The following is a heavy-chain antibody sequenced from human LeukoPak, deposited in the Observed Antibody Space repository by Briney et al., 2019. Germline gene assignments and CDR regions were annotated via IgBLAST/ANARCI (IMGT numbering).Heavy chain of an antibody. V-gene: IGHV3-48*04. CDR3: ARDPMGGGYDPGASDAFDI. Sequence: PGGSLRLSCAASGFTFNSYSVNWVRQAPGKGLEWVSYISTSSTTIYYADSVKGRFTISRDNAKNSLYLQMNSLRAEDTAVYYCARDPMGGGYDPGASDAFDIWGQGTMVTVSS. J-gene: IGHJ3*02. CDR1: GFTFNSYS. CDR2: ISTSSTTI. D-gene: IGHD5-12*01.